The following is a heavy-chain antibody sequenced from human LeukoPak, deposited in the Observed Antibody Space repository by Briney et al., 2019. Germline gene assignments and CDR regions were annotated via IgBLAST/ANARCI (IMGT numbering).Heavy chain of an antibody. CDR1: GFTFSSYT. D-gene: IGHD3-10*01. Sequence: PGGSLRLSCTASGFTFSSYTMNWVRQAPGKGLEWVSYISSSGSTIYYADSVKGRFTISRENAENSLYLQMNSLRVEDTAVYYCAKLAKYFYGSETYYFFEHWGQGTPVTASS. J-gene: IGHJ4*02. CDR3: AKLAKYFYGSETYYFFEH. V-gene: IGHV3-48*04. CDR2: ISSSGSTI.